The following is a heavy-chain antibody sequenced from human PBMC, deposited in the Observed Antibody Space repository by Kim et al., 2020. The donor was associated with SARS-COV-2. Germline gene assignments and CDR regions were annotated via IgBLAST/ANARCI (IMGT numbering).Heavy chain of an antibody. D-gene: IGHD6-13*01. V-gene: IGHV3-9*01. Sequence: GGSLGLSCAASGFTFDDYAMHWVRQAPGKGLEWVSGINWNSGDIGYADSVKGRFTISRDNAKKSLYLQMNSLRAEDTALYYCARDRGSSRWYFDYWGQGTLVTVSS. J-gene: IGHJ4*02. CDR3: ARDRGSSRWYFDY. CDR2: INWNSGDI. CDR1: GFTFDDYA.